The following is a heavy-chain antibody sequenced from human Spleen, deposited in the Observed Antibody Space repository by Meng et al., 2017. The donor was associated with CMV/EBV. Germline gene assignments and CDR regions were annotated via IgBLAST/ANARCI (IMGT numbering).Heavy chain of an antibody. CDR1: GFTFNSYE. V-gene: IGHV3-21*01. D-gene: IGHD1-26*01. Sequence: GGSLRLSCGASGFTFNSYEMNWVRQAPGKGLEWVSSISSSSSYIYYADSVKGRFTISRDNAKNSLYLQMNSLRAEDTAVYYCARGFGSYTMDVWGQGTTVTVSS. CDR2: ISSSSSYI. J-gene: IGHJ6*02. CDR3: ARGFGSYTMDV.